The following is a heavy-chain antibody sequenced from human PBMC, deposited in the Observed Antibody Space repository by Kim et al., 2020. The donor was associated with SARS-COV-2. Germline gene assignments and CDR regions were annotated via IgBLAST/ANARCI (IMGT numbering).Heavy chain of an antibody. V-gene: IGHV3-30*02. Sequence: DPVQGRFTISRDKSKNTLYLQMNSLRAEDTAVYYCAKDGGLLYRGSYLDYWGQGTLVTVSS. J-gene: IGHJ4*02. D-gene: IGHD1-26*01. CDR3: AKDGGLLYRGSYLDY.